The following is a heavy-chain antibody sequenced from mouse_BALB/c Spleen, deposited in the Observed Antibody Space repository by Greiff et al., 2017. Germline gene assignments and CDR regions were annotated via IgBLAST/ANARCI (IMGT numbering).Heavy chain of an antibody. CDR2: ISYSGST. J-gene: IGHJ2*01. V-gene: IGHV3-2*02. Sequence: DVKLQESGPGLVKPSQSLSLTCTVTGYSITSDYAWNWIRQFPGNKLEWMGYISYSGSTSYNPSLKSRISITRDTSKNQFFLQLNSVTTEDTATYYCARFPYGNYYFDYWGQGTTLTVSS. D-gene: IGHD2-1*01. CDR3: ARFPYGNYYFDY. CDR1: GYSITSDYA.